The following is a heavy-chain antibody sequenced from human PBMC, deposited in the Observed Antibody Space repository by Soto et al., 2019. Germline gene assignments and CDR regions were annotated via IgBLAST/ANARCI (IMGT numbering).Heavy chain of an antibody. CDR1: GGSISSSSYY. CDR2: IYYSGST. Sequence: SETLSLTCTVSGGSISSSSYYWGWIRQPPGKGLEWIGSIYYSGSTYYNPSLKSRVTISVDTSKNQFSLKLSSVTAADTAVYYCARHKKGHSYGYNWFDPWGQGTLVTVSS. V-gene: IGHV4-39*01. CDR3: ARHKKGHSYGYNWFDP. D-gene: IGHD5-18*01. J-gene: IGHJ5*02.